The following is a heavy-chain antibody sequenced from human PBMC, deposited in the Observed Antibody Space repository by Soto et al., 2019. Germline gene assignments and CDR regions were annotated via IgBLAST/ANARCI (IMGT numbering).Heavy chain of an antibody. D-gene: IGHD4-17*01. CDR1: GFTFDDYA. CDR3: AKEGYGDYGAFDI. CDR2: ISWNSGSI. V-gene: IGHV3-9*01. Sequence: EVQLVESGGGLVQPGRSLRLSCAASGFTFDDYAMHWVRQAPGKGLEWVSGISWNSGSIGYVDSVKGRFTISRDNAKNSLYLQMNSLRAEDTALYYCAKEGYGDYGAFDIWGQGTMVTVSS. J-gene: IGHJ3*02.